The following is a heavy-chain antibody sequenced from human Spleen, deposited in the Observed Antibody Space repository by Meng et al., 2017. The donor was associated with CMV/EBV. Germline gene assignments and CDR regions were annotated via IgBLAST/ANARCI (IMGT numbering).Heavy chain of an antibody. CDR1: GFTFSSYA. D-gene: IGHD5-18*01. CDR3: ARDYSSGYTYGRFYYGVDV. V-gene: IGHV3-21*01. J-gene: IGHJ6*02. CDR2: ISSSSSYI. Sequence: GESLKISCAASGFTFSSYAMHWVRQAPGKGLEWVSSISSSSSYIYYTDSVKGRFTISRDNAKNSLYLQMNSLRAEDTAVYYCARDYSSGYTYGRFYYGVDVWGQGTTVTVSS.